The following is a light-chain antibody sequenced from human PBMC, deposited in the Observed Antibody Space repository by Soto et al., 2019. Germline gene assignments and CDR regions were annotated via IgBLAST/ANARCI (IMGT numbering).Light chain of an antibody. CDR2: DVS. Sequence: DIQMTQSPSSLSVSVGDRVTITCRASQGIANSLAWFQQKPGKAPESLIYDVSSLQSGVPSRFRGSGSGTDFTLTITTLRPEDFATYYCQQYNEYPFTFGQGTRLEIK. CDR3: QQYNEYPFT. J-gene: IGKJ5*01. CDR1: QGIANS. V-gene: IGKV1-16*01.